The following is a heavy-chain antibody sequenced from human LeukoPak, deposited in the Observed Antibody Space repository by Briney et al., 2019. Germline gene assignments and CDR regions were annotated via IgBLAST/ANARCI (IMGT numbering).Heavy chain of an antibody. CDR3: AKPSYSGSSWYDY. Sequence: GGSLRLSCAASGFTFSSYAMSWVRQAPGKGLEWVSAISGSGGSTYYADSVKGRFTISRDNSKNTLYLQVNSLRAEDTAVYYCAKPSYSGSSWYDYWGQGTLVTVSS. J-gene: IGHJ4*02. CDR2: ISGSGGST. D-gene: IGHD6-13*01. V-gene: IGHV3-23*01. CDR1: GFTFSSYA.